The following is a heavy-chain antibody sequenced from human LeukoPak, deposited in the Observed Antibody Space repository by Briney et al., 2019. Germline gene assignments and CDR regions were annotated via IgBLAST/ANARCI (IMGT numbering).Heavy chain of an antibody. Sequence: GGSLRLSCAASGFTFSSYAMNRVRQAPGKGLEWVSGISGSGESTYYADSVKGRFTISRDNSKNTLYLQMNSLRAEDTAVYYCAKVWQQPFYYFDCWGQGTLVTVSS. CDR2: ISGSGEST. CDR1: GFTFSSYA. D-gene: IGHD6-13*01. CDR3: AKVWQQPFYYFDC. J-gene: IGHJ4*02. V-gene: IGHV3-23*01.